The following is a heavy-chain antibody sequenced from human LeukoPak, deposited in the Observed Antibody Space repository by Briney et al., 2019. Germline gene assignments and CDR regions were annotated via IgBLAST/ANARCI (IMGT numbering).Heavy chain of an antibody. CDR3: ARATCTNGVCPRFDP. CDR2: IYYSGST. V-gene: IGHV4-59*11. Sequence: SETLSLTCTVSGGSISSHYWSWIRQPPGKGLEWIGYIYYSGSTNYNPSLKSRVTISVDTSKNQFSLKLSSVTAADTAVYYCARATCTNGVCPRFDPWGQGTLVTVSS. J-gene: IGHJ5*02. D-gene: IGHD2-8*01. CDR1: GGSISSHY.